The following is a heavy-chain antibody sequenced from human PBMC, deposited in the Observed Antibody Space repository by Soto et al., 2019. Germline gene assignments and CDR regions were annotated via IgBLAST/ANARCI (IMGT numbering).Heavy chain of an antibody. CDR2: IYYSGST. CDR3: ARGEINYYYYMDV. CDR1: GGSISSGGYY. Sequence: SETLSLTCTVSGGSISSGGYYWSWIRQHPGKGLEWIGYIYYSGSTYYNPSLKSRVTISVDTSKNQFSLKLSSVTAADTAVYYCARGEINYYYYMDVWGKGTTVTVSS. J-gene: IGHJ6*03. V-gene: IGHV4-31*03.